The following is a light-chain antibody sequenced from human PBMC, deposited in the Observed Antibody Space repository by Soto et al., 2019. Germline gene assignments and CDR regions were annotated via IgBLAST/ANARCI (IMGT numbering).Light chain of an antibody. CDR2: KAS. J-gene: IGKJ1*01. Sequence: DIQMTQSPSTLSASVGDRVTITCRASQSISSWLAWYQQKPGKAPKLLIYKASSLESGAPSRFSGSGSGTEFALTISSLQPDDFATYYGQQYNSFWTFGQGTKVEI. V-gene: IGKV1-5*03. CDR3: QQYNSFWT. CDR1: QSISSW.